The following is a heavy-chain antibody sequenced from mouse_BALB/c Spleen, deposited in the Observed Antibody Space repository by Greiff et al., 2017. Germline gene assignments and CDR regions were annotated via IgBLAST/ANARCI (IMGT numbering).Heavy chain of an antibody. D-gene: IGHD1-2*01. V-gene: IGHV5-6-5*01. Sequence: DVHLVESGGGLVKPGGSLKLSCAASGFTFSSYAMSWVRQTPEKRLEWVASISSGGSTYYPDSVKGRFTISRDNARNILYLQMSSLRSEDTAMYYCARAYGPYFDYWGQGTTLTVSS. CDR3: ARAYGPYFDY. CDR2: ISSGGST. J-gene: IGHJ2*01. CDR1: GFTFSSYA.